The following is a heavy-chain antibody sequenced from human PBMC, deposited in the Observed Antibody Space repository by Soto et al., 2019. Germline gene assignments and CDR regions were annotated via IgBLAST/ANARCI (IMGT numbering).Heavy chain of an antibody. CDR3: AGGLDIVVVPAAITPYYYYMDV. D-gene: IGHD2-2*03. Sequence: QVQLVQSGAEVKKPGSSVKVSCKASGGTFSSYTISWVRQAPGQGLEWMGRIIPILGIANYAQKFQGRVTLTADKSTSTAYMALNSLRSEDTAVYYCAGGLDIVVVPAAITPYYYYMDVWGKGTTVTVSS. CDR1: GGTFSSYT. V-gene: IGHV1-69*02. J-gene: IGHJ6*03. CDR2: IIPILGIA.